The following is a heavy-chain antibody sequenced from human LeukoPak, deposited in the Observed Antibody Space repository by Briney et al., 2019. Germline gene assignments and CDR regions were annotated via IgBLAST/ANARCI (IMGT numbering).Heavy chain of an antibody. CDR1: GYSLNSHG. CDR2: IYPGDSDT. Sequence: GESLKISFKGSGYSLNSHGIGWVRQMPGKGLEGIGIIYPGDSDTRYRPYLQSQVTMSADKSISTAYLQWSSVKASDTAMYYCARLRSGWAYDAFDIWGQGTMVTVSS. D-gene: IGHD6-19*01. V-gene: IGHV5-51*01. J-gene: IGHJ3*02. CDR3: ARLRSGWAYDAFDI.